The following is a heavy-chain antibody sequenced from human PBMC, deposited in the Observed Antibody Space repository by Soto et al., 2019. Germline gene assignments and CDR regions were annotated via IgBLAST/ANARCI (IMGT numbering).Heavy chain of an antibody. CDR3: ARDFGYSSSWRRLESWYDP. D-gene: IGHD6-13*01. CDR2: INPNSGGT. Sequence: GASVKVSCKASGYTFTGDYMHWVRQAPGQGLEWMGWINPNSGGTNYAQKFQGRVTMTRDTSISTAYMELSKLRSDDTAVYYCARDFGYSSSWRRLESWYDPWGQGTLVTVSS. CDR1: GYTFTGDY. V-gene: IGHV1-2*02. J-gene: IGHJ5*02.